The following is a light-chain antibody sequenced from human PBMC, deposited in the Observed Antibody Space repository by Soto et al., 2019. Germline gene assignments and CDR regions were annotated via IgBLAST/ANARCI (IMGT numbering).Light chain of an antibody. Sequence: EIVMTQSPATLSVSPGERATLSCRASQSVSRKLAWYQQKPGQAPRLLIYGASSRATGIPDRFSGSGSGTDFTLTISSLQPEDFATYYCQQSYSTPPTFGQGTKVDI. CDR2: GAS. CDR1: QSVSRK. CDR3: QQSYSTPPT. J-gene: IGKJ1*01. V-gene: IGKV3D-15*01.